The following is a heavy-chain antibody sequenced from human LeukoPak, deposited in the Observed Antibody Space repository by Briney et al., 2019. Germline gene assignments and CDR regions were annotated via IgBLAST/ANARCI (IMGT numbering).Heavy chain of an antibody. Sequence: GASVKVSCKASGGTFSSYAISWVRQAPGQGLEWMGGIIPIFGTANYAQKFQGRVTITADKSTSTAYMELSSLRSEDTAVYYCARSPRYCSGGSCYSVFSDYYYMDVWGKGTTVTVSS. CDR1: GGTFSSYA. CDR2: IIPIFGTA. D-gene: IGHD2-15*01. J-gene: IGHJ6*03. V-gene: IGHV1-69*06. CDR3: ARSPRYCSGGSCYSVFSDYYYMDV.